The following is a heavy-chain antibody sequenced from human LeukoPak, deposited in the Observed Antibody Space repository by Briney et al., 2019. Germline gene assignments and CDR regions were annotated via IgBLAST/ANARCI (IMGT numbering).Heavy chain of an antibody. J-gene: IGHJ4*02. CDR3: ARARNGDCSSTSCHTGILDY. D-gene: IGHD2-2*02. Sequence: PSETLSLTCTVSGGSVSSYYWSWIRQPPGKGLEWIGYIYYSGSTNYNPSLKSRVTISVDTSKNQFALKLSPVTAADTAVYYCARARNGDCSSTSCHTGILDYWGQGTLVTVSS. CDR1: GGSVSSYY. V-gene: IGHV4-59*02. CDR2: IYYSGST.